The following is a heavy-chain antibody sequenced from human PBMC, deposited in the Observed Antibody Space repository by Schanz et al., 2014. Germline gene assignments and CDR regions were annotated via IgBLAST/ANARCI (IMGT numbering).Heavy chain of an antibody. J-gene: IGHJ6*02. CDR3: ARALAGGGNDV. Sequence: QVQLVESGGGVVQPGRSLRLSCAVSGFTVNTNYMSWVRQAPGKGLEWVAVISDDGSRRHYADFVTGRFNISRDTSKDTAYLKMNSLRAEDTTMYYCARALAGGGNDVWGLGTTVTVS. V-gene: IGHV3-30*03. CDR1: GFTVNTNY. D-gene: IGHD2-15*01. CDR2: ISDDGSRR.